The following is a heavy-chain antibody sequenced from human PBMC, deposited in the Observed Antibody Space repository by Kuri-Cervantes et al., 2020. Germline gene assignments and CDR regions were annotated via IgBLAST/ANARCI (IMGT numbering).Heavy chain of an antibody. Sequence: GGSLRLSCAASGCTFSSYAMHRVRQAPGKGLECVAVISYDGSNKYYADSVKGRFTISRDNSKNTLYPQMNSLRAEDKAVYYCARGLGMDTAMVTWFNYYYYGMDVWGQGTTVTVSS. CDR3: ARGLGMDTAMVTWFNYYYYGMDV. D-gene: IGHD5-18*01. CDR1: GCTFSSYA. V-gene: IGHV3-30-3*01. J-gene: IGHJ6*02. CDR2: ISYDGSNK.